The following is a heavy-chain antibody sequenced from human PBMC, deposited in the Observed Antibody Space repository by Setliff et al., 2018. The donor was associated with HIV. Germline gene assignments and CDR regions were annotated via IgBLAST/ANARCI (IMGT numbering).Heavy chain of an antibody. CDR1: NGSINGYY. CDR2: ISHTGST. J-gene: IGHJ6*03. Sequence: SETLSLTCSVSNGSINGYYWTWIRQPPGKGLEWIGYISHTGSTNFDPSLKSRVSMSVDLSKNQFSLKLSSVTAADTAVYHCSRGSYYMDVWGKGTTVTVSS. V-gene: IGHV4-59*12. CDR3: SRGSYYMDV. D-gene: IGHD3-16*01.